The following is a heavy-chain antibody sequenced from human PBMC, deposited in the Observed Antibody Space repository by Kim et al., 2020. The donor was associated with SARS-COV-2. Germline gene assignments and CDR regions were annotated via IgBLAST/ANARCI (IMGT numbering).Heavy chain of an antibody. CDR1: GYIFSSYW. CDR3: ARHPDIAAEPIDY. J-gene: IGHJ4*02. V-gene: IGHV5-51*01. CDR2: IYIGDSDT. D-gene: IGHD6-13*01. Sequence: GSLKISCKGSGYIFSSYWIAWVRQMPGKGLEWMGIIYIGDSDTRYSPSFQGQVTFSADKSISTAYLQWNSLKASDTAMYYCARHPDIAAEPIDYWGQGTLVTVSS.